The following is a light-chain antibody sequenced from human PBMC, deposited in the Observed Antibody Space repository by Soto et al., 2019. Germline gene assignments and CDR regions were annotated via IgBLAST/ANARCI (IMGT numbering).Light chain of an antibody. Sequence: EIVSTQSPGTLSLSPRERATLSCRASRSVPNDYVSWYQQKPGQPPRLLVFRASNRATGIPDRFSGSGSGTDFLLTISGLEPADSGTYLCHQHGGTPETFGLGTKVDIK. J-gene: IGKJ1*01. V-gene: IGKV3-20*01. CDR3: HQHGGTPET. CDR1: RSVPNDY. CDR2: RAS.